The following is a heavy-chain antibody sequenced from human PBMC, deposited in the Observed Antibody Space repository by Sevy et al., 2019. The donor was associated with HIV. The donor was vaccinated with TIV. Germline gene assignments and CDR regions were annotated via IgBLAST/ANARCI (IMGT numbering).Heavy chain of an antibody. CDR1: GFAFYDYS. CDR2: LSFGCGKI. J-gene: IGHJ4*02. Sequence: GGSLRLSCAASGFAFYDYSMSWIRQAPGKGLEWVATLSFGCGKINYADSVKGRFTISRDSSKNSFYVQMDNLGCEATALYYCAREGCTRPHDYWGQGTRVTVSS. CDR3: AREGCTRPHDY. V-gene: IGHV3-23*01. D-gene: IGHD2-8*01.